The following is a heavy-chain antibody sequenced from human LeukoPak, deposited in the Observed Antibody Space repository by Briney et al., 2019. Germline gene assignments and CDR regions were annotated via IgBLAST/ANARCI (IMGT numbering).Heavy chain of an antibody. D-gene: IGHD6-19*01. CDR3: ARVELNGSGWYGVCLF. V-gene: IGHV1-18*01. CDR1: GGTFSSYA. CDR2: ISAYNGNT. J-gene: IGHJ4*02. Sequence: ASVKVSCKASGGTFSSYAISWVRQAPGQGLEWMGWISAYNGNTNYARKLQGRVTMTTDTSTSTAYMELRSLRSDDTAVYYCARVELNGSGWYGVCLFWGQGTLVTVSS.